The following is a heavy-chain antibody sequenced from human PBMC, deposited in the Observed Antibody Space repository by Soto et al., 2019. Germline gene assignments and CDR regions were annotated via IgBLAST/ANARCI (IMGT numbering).Heavy chain of an antibody. CDR1: GGSISNHY. CDR3: ASSGYSYGRQSLPIDD. D-gene: IGHD5-18*01. Sequence: PSETLSLTCTVSGGSISNHYWNWIRQPPGKGPEWIGFVYDSGRSSYNPSLESRVTISVDTSKNQFSLKLSSVTAADTGVYYCASSGYSYGRQSLPIDDRGQGTRVTVSS. V-gene: IGHV4-59*08. CDR2: VYDSGRS. J-gene: IGHJ4*02.